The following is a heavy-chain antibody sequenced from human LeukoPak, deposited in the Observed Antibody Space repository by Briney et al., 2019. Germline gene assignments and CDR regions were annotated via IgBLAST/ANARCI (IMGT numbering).Heavy chain of an antibody. D-gene: IGHD6-25*01. CDR2: IYTSGST. Sequence: SETLSLTCTVSGGSISSYHWSWIRQPAGKGLEWIGRIYTSGSTNYNPSLKSRVTISVDKSKNQFSLKLTSVTAADTAVYYCARGVAAPRNWFDPWGQGTLVTVSS. CDR1: GGSISSYH. V-gene: IGHV4-4*07. J-gene: IGHJ5*02. CDR3: ARGVAAPRNWFDP.